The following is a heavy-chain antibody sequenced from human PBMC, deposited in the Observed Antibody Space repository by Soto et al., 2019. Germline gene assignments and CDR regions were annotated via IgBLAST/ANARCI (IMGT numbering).Heavy chain of an antibody. V-gene: IGHV4-61*01. CDR1: GGSVSSGSYY. CDR2: IYYSGST. D-gene: IGHD6-13*01. Sequence: QVQLQESGPGLVKPSETLSLTCTVSGGSVSSGSYYWSWIRQPPGKGLEWIGYIYYSGSTNYNPSLKSRVTISVDTSKNQFSLKLSSVTAADTAVYYWARWGYSRGVDYWGQGTLVTVSS. J-gene: IGHJ4*02. CDR3: ARWGYSRGVDY.